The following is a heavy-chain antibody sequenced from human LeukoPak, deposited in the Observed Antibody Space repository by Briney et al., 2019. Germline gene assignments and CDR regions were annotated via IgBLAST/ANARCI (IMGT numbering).Heavy chain of an antibody. CDR2: IWYDGSNK. J-gene: IGHJ6*04. V-gene: IGHV3-33*06. CDR1: GFTFSSYG. Sequence: PGGSLRLSCAASGFTFSSYGMHGVRHAPGKGREWGAVIWYDGSNKYYADSVKGRFTISRDNSKNTLYLQMNSLRAEDTAVYYCAKDRYGSGSFPPEVWGKGTTVTVSS. D-gene: IGHD3-10*01. CDR3: AKDRYGSGSFPPEV.